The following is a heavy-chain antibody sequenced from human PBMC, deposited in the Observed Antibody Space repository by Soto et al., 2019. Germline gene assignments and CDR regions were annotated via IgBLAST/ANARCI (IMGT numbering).Heavy chain of an antibody. CDR3: ARLGSGSYPREYFQH. CDR2: IYYSGST. J-gene: IGHJ1*01. Sequence: QLQLQESGPGLVKPSETLSLTCTVSGGSISSSSYYWGWIRQPPGKGLEWIGSIYYSGSTYYNPSLKSRVTISVDTSKNQFSLKLSSVTAADTAVYYCARLGSGSYPREYFQHWGQGTLVTVSS. CDR1: GGSISSSSYY. D-gene: IGHD3-10*01. V-gene: IGHV4-39*01.